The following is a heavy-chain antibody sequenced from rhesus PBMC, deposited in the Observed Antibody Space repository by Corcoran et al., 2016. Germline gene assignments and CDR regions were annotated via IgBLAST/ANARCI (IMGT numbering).Heavy chain of an antibody. J-gene: IGHJ4*01. D-gene: IGHD3-34*01. CDR1: GYSISSGYG. Sequence: QVQLQESGPGLVKPSETLSLTCAVSGYSISSGYGWRWIRQPPGKGLEWIGYIGGSRGSTNYNPSRKSRVTIAKDTSKNQFALKLSSVTAADTAVYYCAMGDPYYFDYWGQGVLVTVSS. CDR3: AMGDPYYFDY. CDR2: IGGSRGST. V-gene: IGHV4-127*01.